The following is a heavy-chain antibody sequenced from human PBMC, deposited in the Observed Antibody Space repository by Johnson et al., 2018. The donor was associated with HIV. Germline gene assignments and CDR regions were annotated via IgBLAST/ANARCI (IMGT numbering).Heavy chain of an antibody. CDR3: ARDIAPLAGRDAFDI. Sequence: QVQLVESGGGVVHPGGSLRLSCEASGFTFSNYGMHWVRQAPGKGLEWVAFIAHDGSIKHYADSVKGRFTMSRDNSKNSLYVQMNSLRPEDTAFYYCARDIAPLAGRDAFDIWGQGTMVIVSS. CDR1: GFTFSNYG. V-gene: IGHV3-30*02. CDR2: IAHDGSIK. J-gene: IGHJ3*02. D-gene: IGHD6-13*01.